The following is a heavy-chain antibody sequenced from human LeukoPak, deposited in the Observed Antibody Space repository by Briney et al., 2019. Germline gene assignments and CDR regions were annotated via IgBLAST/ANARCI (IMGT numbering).Heavy chain of an antibody. D-gene: IGHD3-10*01. CDR3: ATHYGSVSLLCFDY. J-gene: IGHJ4*02. CDR1: GFTFSDYY. CDR2: ISSSGSTI. Sequence: GGSLRLSCAASGFTFSDYYMSWIRQAPGKGLEWVSYISSSGSTIYYADSVKGRFTISRDNAKNSLYLQMNSLRAEDTAVYYCATHYGSVSLLCFDYWGQGTLVTVSS. V-gene: IGHV3-11*04.